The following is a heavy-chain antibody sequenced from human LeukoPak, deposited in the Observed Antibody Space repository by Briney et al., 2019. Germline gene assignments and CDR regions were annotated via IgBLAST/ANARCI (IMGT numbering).Heavy chain of an antibody. CDR1: GGSISGYY. D-gene: IGHD6-6*01. V-gene: IGHV4-59*12. Sequence: PSETLTLTCTVSGGSISGYYWSWIRQPPGKGLEWIGYIYYSGSTNYNPSLKSRVTISVDTSKNQFSLKLSSVTAADTAVYYCARLGVYSSYRDYWYFDLWGRGTLVTVSS. J-gene: IGHJ2*01. CDR3: ARLGVYSSYRDYWYFDL. CDR2: IYYSGST.